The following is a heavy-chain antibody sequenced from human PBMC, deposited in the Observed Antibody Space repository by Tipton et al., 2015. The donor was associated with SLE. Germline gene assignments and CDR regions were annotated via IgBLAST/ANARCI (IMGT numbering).Heavy chain of an antibody. D-gene: IGHD2-8*01. CDR1: GFTFSSYA. CDR3: ARPLMVYAIHYMDV. J-gene: IGHJ6*03. Sequence: QVQLVQSGGGVVQPGRSLRLSCAASGFTFSSYAMHWVRQAPGKGLEWVAVISYDGSNKYYADSVKGRFTISRDNSKNTLYLQMNSLRAEDTAVYYCARPLMVYAIHYMDVWGKGTTVTVSS. CDR2: ISYDGSNK. V-gene: IGHV3-30-3*01.